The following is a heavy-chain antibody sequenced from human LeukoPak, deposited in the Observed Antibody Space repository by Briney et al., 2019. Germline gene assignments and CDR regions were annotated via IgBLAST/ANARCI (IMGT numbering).Heavy chain of an antibody. CDR3: ARVDSSGPPLGY. V-gene: IGHV1-46*01. J-gene: IGHJ4*02. CDR1: GHTFTSYY. CDR2: INPSGGST. D-gene: IGHD3-22*01. Sequence: ASVKVSCKASGHTFTSYYMHWVRQAPGQGLEWMGIINPSGGSTSYAQKFQGRVTMTRDTSTSTVYMELSSLRSEDTAVYYCARVDSSGPPLGYWGQGTLVTVSS.